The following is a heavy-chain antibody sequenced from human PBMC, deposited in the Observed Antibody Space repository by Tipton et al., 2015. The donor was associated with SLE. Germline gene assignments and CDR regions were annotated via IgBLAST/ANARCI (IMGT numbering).Heavy chain of an antibody. CDR3: ARDEYRYDATGYHLLGHFDF. J-gene: IGHJ4*02. Sequence: TLSLTCTVSGGSVGSRPYYWGWIRQPPGKGLEWIGNIYYSGSTYYNPSLKSRLSISVDTSKNQFSLKLSSVTAADTAVYYCARDEYRYDATGYHLLGHFDFWGQGTLVTVSS. CDR2: IYYSGST. V-gene: IGHV4-39*07. D-gene: IGHD3-22*01. CDR1: GGSVGSRPYY.